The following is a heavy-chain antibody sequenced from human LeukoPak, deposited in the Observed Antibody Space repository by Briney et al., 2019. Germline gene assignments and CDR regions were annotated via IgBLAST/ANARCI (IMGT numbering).Heavy chain of an antibody. D-gene: IGHD3-10*01. Sequence: PETLSLTCTVSGGSISSSSYYWGWIRQPPGKGLEWIGSIYYSGSTYYNPSLKSRVTISVDTSKNQFSLKLSSVTAADTAVYYCARGGYYGSGNDFRFDPWGQGTLVTVSS. J-gene: IGHJ5*02. V-gene: IGHV4-39*07. CDR2: IYYSGST. CDR3: ARGGYYGSGNDFRFDP. CDR1: GGSISSSSYY.